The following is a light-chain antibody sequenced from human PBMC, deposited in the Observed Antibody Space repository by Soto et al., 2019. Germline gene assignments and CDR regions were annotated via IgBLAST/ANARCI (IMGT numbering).Light chain of an antibody. CDR1: QSVSFSY. Sequence: EIVFTQSPGTLSFSPGERATLSCRASQSVSFSYVAWYQQKPGQAPRLLIYGASSRATGIPDRFSGSGSGTDFTLTINRLEPEDFAVYYCQQYDNSPYSFGQGTKVDIK. J-gene: IGKJ2*03. CDR2: GAS. CDR3: QQYDNSPYS. V-gene: IGKV3-20*01.